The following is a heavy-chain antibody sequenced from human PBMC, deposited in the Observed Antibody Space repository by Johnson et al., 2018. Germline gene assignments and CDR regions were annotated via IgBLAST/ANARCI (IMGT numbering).Heavy chain of an antibody. V-gene: IGHV4-59*02. J-gene: IGHJ6*02. CDR3: ARDRRDPNYNCGMDV. Sequence: QVQLQESGPGLVKPSETLSLTCTVSGGSVSSYYWSWIRQLPGKGLEWIGYIYYSGSTNYNPSLKSRVTISVDTSKNQLSLKLSSVTAADTAVYYCARDRRDPNYNCGMDVWGQGTTVTVAS. CDR1: GGSVSSYY. CDR2: IYYSGST.